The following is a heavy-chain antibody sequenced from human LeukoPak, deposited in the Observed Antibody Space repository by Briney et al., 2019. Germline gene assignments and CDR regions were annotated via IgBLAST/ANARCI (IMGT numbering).Heavy chain of an antibody. D-gene: IGHD3-10*01. CDR2: IYYSGST. J-gene: IGHJ4*02. V-gene: IGHV4-59*01. CDR3: ARTGSRRDYFDY. Sequence: PSETLSLTCTVSGGSISSYYWSWLRQPPGKGLEWIGYIYYSGSTNYNPSLKSRVTISVDTSKNQFSLKLSSVTAADTAVYYCARTGSRRDYFDYWGQGTLVTVSS. CDR1: GGSISSYY.